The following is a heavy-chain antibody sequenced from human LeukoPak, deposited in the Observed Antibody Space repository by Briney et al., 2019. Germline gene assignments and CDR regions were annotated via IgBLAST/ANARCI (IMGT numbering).Heavy chain of an antibody. V-gene: IGHV1-69*13. Sequence: ASVKVSCKASGGTFSSYAISWVRQAPGQGLEWMGGIIPIFGTANYAQKVQGRVTITAAESTSTAYMELSSLRSEDTAVYYCASPGYCSSTSCLDAFDYWGQGTLVTVSS. CDR2: IIPIFGTA. D-gene: IGHD2-2*01. CDR3: ASPGYCSSTSCLDAFDY. CDR1: GGTFSSYA. J-gene: IGHJ4*02.